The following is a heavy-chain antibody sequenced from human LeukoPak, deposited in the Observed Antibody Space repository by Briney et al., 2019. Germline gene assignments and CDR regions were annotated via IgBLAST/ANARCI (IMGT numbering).Heavy chain of an antibody. CDR1: GYSFTSYW. J-gene: IGHJ4*02. CDR2: IYPGDSDT. Sequence: GESLKISCKGSGYSFTSYWIGWVRQMPGKGLEWMGIIYPGDSDTAYSPSFQGQVTISADKSISTAYLQWNSLKASDTAMYYCARSPSAVMADYWGPGTLVTVSS. V-gene: IGHV5-51*01. D-gene: IGHD5-24*01. CDR3: ARSPSAVMADY.